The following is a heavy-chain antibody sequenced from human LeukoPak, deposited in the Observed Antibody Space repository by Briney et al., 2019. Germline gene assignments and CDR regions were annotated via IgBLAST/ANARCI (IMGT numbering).Heavy chain of an antibody. D-gene: IGHD3-22*01. V-gene: IGHV4-59*08. CDR3: ARSPPGWYYDNSGQYYFNT. CDR1: GGSISGYY. Sequence: SETLSLTCTVSGGSISGYYWSWIRQSPGKRLEWIAYISFTGNTNYNPSLKSRVTISLDTSKTHFSLTLSSLTAADTAVYYCARSPPGWYYDNSGQYYFNTWGQGALVTVSS. CDR2: ISFTGNT. J-gene: IGHJ4*02.